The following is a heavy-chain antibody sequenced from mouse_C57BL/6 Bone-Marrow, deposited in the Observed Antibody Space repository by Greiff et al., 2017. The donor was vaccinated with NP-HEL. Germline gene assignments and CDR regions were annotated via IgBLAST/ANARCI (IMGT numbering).Heavy chain of an antibody. Sequence: QVQLQQPGAELVKPGASVKMSCKASGYTFTSYWITWVKQRPGQGLEWIGDIYPGSGSTNYNEKFKSKATLTVDTSSSTAYMQLSSLTSEDSAVYYCARFFLYYYGSSLDYWGQGTTLTVSS. CDR2: IYPGSGST. CDR1: GYTFTSYW. D-gene: IGHD1-1*01. J-gene: IGHJ2*01. V-gene: IGHV1-55*01. CDR3: ARFFLYYYGSSLDY.